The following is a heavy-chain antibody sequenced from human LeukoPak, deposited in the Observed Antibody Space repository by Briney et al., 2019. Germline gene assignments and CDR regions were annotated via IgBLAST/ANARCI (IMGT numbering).Heavy chain of an antibody. CDR3: ARLSPAVGWIGLYYYYYYMDV. CDR1: GGSISSYY. D-gene: IGHD2-2*03. J-gene: IGHJ6*03. Sequence: PSETLSLTCTVSGGSISSYYWSWIRQPPGKGLEWIGYIYTSGSTNYNPSLKSQVTISVDTSKNQFSLKLSSVTAADTAVYYCARLSPAVGWIGLYYYYYYMDVWGKGTTVTVSS. V-gene: IGHV4-4*09. CDR2: IYTSGST.